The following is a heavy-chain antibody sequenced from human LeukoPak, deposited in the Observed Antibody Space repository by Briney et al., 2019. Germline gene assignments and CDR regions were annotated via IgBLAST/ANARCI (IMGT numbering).Heavy chain of an antibody. CDR2: INHSGST. CDR1: GGSFSGYY. D-gene: IGHD2-15*01. Sequence: PSETLSLTCAVYGGSFSGYYWSWIRQPPGKGLEWIGEINHSGSTNYNPSLKSRVTISVDTSKNQFSLKLSSVTAADTAVYYCARGRAYCSGGSCYYYYYYGMDVWGQGTTVTVSS. CDR3: ARGRAYCSGGSCYYYYYYGMDV. V-gene: IGHV4-34*01. J-gene: IGHJ6*02.